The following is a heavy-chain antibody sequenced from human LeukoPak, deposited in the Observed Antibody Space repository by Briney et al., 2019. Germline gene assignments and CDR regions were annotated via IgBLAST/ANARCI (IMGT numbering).Heavy chain of an antibody. J-gene: IGHJ4*02. Sequence: GGSLRLSCEVSGFDFSTYSMNWVRQAPGKGLEWVSYISSSGSTIYYADSVKGRFTISRDNAKNSLYLQMNSLRAEDTAVYYCAKDQTYYDFWSGYTDYYFDYWGQGTLVTVSS. CDR3: AKDQTYYDFWSGYTDYYFDY. CDR1: GFDFSTYS. V-gene: IGHV3-48*04. D-gene: IGHD3-3*01. CDR2: ISSSGSTI.